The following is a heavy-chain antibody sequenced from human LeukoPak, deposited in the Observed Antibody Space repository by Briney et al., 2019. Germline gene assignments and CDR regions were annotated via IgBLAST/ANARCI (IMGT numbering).Heavy chain of an antibody. J-gene: IGHJ5*02. CDR2: IIPIFGTA. CDR3: ARGYLPPNWFDH. D-gene: IGHD1-14*01. Sequence: GASVKVSCKASGYTFTSYDINWVRQATGQGLEWMGGIIPIFGTANYAQKFQGRVTITTDESTSTAYMELSSLRSEDTAVYYCARGYLPPNWFDHWGQGTLVTVSS. V-gene: IGHV1-69*05. CDR1: GYTFTSYD.